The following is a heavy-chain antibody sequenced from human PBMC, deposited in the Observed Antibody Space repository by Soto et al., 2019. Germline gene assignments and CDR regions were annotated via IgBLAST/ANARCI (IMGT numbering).Heavy chain of an antibody. D-gene: IGHD3-16*02. J-gene: IGHJ4*02. CDR3: AKVHFRLMTTFGGVIVQFFDS. CDR1: GFTFSSYA. V-gene: IGHV3-23*01. CDR2: ISGSGVST. Sequence: EVQLLESGGGLVQPGGSLRLSCAASGFTFSSYAMSWVRQAPGKGLEWVSAISGSGVSTYYADYVKGRFTISRDDSKNTMYLQMNSLRAEDTSVYYCAKVHFRLMTTFGGVIVQFFDSWGQGTLVTVSS.